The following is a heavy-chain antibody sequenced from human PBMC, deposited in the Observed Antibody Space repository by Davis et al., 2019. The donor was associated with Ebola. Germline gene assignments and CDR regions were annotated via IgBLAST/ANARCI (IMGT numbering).Heavy chain of an antibody. D-gene: IGHD2-2*02. J-gene: IGHJ5*02. Sequence: SETLSLTCAVSGGSISSSNWWSWVRQPPGKGLEWIGEIYHSGSTNYNPSLKSRVTISVDTSKNQFSLKLSSVIAADTAVYYCARAPIVVVPAAIRRGWFDPWGQGTLVTVSS. V-gene: IGHV4-4*02. CDR2: IYHSGST. CDR1: GGSISSSNW. CDR3: ARAPIVVVPAAIRRGWFDP.